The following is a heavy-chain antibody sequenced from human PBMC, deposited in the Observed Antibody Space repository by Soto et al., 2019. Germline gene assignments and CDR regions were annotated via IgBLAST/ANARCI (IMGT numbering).Heavy chain of an antibody. Sequence: QVQLVESGGGAVQPGESLRLSCVASGFDFTYYAMHWARQAPGKGLESVAGMSSDGSKIHHTDSVKGRFTISRDNSMNTLYLQLSSLRKEDTAVYFVAKDDGVGGTRGLFDYWGQGTLVSVSS. CDR1: GFDFTYYA. CDR2: MSSDGSKI. V-gene: IGHV3-30*18. D-gene: IGHD3-3*01. J-gene: IGHJ4*02. CDR3: AKDDGVGGTRGLFDY.